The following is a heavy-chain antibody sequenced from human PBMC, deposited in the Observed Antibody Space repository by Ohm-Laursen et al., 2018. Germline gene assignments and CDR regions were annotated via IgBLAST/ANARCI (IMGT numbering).Heavy chain of an antibody. CDR2: ISYDGSNK. CDR1: GFTFSSYG. J-gene: IGHJ4*02. CDR3: AKDHSYYDSSGSDY. D-gene: IGHD3-22*01. V-gene: IGHV3-30*18. Sequence: SLRLSCAASGFTFSSYGMHWVRQAPGKGLEWVAVISYDGSNKYYADSVKGRFTISRDNSKNTLYLQMSSLRAEDTAVYYCAKDHSYYDSSGSDYWGQGTLVTVSS.